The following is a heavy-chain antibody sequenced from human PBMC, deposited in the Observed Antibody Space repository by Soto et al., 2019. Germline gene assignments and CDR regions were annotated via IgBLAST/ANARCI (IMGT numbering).Heavy chain of an antibody. J-gene: IGHJ4*02. CDR3: ARTDSPQVAAIPAADY. CDR2: IIPIFGTA. D-gene: IGHD2-15*01. Sequence: QVQLVQSGAEVKKPGSSVKVSCKASGGTFSSYAISWVRQAPGQGLEWMGGIIPIFGTANYGQKFQGRVTSTAGDSTRPACMELSSLRSDDTAVYYCARTDSPQVAAIPAADYWGEGALVTDSS. V-gene: IGHV1-69*12. CDR1: GGTFSSYA.